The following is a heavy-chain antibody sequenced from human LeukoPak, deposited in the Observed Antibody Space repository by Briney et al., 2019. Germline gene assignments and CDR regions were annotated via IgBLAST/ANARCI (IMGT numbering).Heavy chain of an antibody. CDR1: GGSISSYY. V-gene: IGHV4-59*12. Sequence: SETLSLTCTVSGGSISSYYWSWIRQPPGKGLEWIGSIYYSGSTYYNPSLKSRVTISVDTSKNQFSLKLSSVTAADTAVYYCARASGWFDPWGQGTLVTVSS. CDR2: IYYSGST. CDR3: ARASGWFDP. J-gene: IGHJ5*02.